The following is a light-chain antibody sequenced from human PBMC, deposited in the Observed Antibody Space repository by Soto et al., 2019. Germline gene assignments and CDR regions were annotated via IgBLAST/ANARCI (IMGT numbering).Light chain of an antibody. Sequence: IQMTQSPSTLSASIGDSVTITCRASQSISSCLACYQQKPGKAPKLLIYDASSLKSGVPSRFSGSGSGTEFTLTISSLQPEDFATYYCQQYNSYSYPFGQGTKLDI. J-gene: IGKJ2*01. CDR1: QSISSC. V-gene: IGKV1-5*01. CDR3: QQYNSYSYP. CDR2: DAS.